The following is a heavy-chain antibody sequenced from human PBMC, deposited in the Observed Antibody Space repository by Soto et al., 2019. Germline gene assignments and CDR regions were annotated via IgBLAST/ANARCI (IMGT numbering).Heavy chain of an antibody. CDR1: GGSFSGYY. CDR3: ARGVYGSGTDY. V-gene: IGHV4-34*01. CDR2: INHSGST. J-gene: IGHJ4*02. D-gene: IGHD3-10*01. Sequence: QVQLQQWGAGLLKPSETLSLTCAVYGGSFSGYYWSWIRQPPGKGLEWIGEINHSGSTSYNPSLKSRVTISVYTSKNQFSLKLSSVTAADTDVYYCARGVYGSGTDYWGQGTLVTVSS.